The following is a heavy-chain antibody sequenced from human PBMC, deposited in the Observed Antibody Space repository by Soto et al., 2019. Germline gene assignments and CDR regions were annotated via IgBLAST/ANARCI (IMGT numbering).Heavy chain of an antibody. CDR2: INHSGST. Sequence: SESLSLTRAVYGGSFSGYYWSWIRQPPGKGLEWIGEINHSGSTNYNPSLKSRVTISVDTSKNQFSLKLSSVTAADTAVYYCAKEGWVPGYFDYWGQGTLVTVSS. J-gene: IGHJ4*02. CDR3: AKEGWVPGYFDY. CDR1: GGSFSGYY. D-gene: IGHD1-1*01. V-gene: IGHV4-34*01.